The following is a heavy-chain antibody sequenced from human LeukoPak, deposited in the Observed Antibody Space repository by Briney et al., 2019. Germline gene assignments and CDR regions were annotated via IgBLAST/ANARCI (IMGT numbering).Heavy chain of an antibody. CDR3: ARGVVVVAATRLYGMDV. CDR2: IIPIFGTP. D-gene: IGHD2-15*01. J-gene: IGHJ6*02. V-gene: IGHV1-69*13. CDR1: GGTFSSYA. Sequence: ASVKVSCKASGGTFSSYAISWVRQAPGQGLEWMGGIIPIFGTPNYAQKFQGRVMITADESTSTAYMELSSLRSEDTAVYYCARGVVVVAATRLYGMDVWGQGTTVTVSS.